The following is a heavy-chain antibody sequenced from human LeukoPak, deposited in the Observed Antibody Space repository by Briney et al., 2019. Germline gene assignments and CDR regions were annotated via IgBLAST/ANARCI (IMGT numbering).Heavy chain of an antibody. CDR2: ISSSSSYI. Sequence: GGSLRLSCAASGFTFSSYSMNWVRQAPGKGLEWVSSISSSSSYIYYADSVKGRFTISRDNAKNSLYLQMNSLRAEDTAVYYCARAGREMATTPPDYWGQGTLVTVSS. CDR3: ARAGREMATTPPDY. J-gene: IGHJ4*02. V-gene: IGHV3-21*01. D-gene: IGHD1-1*01. CDR1: GFTFSSYS.